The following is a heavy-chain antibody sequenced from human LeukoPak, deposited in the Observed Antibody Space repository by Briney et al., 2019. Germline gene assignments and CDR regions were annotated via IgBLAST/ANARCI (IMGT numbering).Heavy chain of an antibody. CDR3: TTVGNMGLFPVD. CDR1: GFTFSNAW. CDR2: IKSETDGGTT. V-gene: IGHV3-15*07. Sequence: GGSLRLSCAASGFTFSNAWMDWVRQAPGKGLEWVGRIKSETDGGTTDYAAPVKGRFTISRDDSKNTLYLQMNSLKTEDTAVYYCTTVGNMGLFPVDWGQGTLVTVSS. D-gene: IGHD2/OR15-2a*01. J-gene: IGHJ4*02.